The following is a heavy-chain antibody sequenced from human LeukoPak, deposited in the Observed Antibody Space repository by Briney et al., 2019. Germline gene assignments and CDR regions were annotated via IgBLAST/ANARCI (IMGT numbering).Heavy chain of an antibody. CDR1: GFTVSSNY. CDR3: AKEAFRGIAVAGTSFDY. V-gene: IGHV3-53*05. CDR2: IYSGGST. J-gene: IGHJ4*02. Sequence: GGSLRLSCAASGFTVSSNYMSWVRQAPGKGLEWVSVIYSGGSTYYADSVKGRFTISRDNSKNTLYLQMNSLGAEDTAVYYCAKEAFRGIAVAGTSFDYWGQGTLVTVSS. D-gene: IGHD6-19*01.